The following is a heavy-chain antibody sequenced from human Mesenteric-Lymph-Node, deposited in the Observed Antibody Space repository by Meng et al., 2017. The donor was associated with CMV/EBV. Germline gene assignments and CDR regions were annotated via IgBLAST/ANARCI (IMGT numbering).Heavy chain of an antibody. V-gene: IGHV1-69*02. D-gene: IGHD6-13*01. CDR2: IIPILGLA. CDR3: AGGIAAAGSRWFDP. J-gene: IGHJ5*02. CDR1: GGTFSSYT. Sequence: QVQLVQSGAEVKKPGSPVKVSCKASGGTFSSYTISWVRQAPGQGLEWMGSIIPILGLANYAQKFQGRVTITADKSASTAYMELSSLRSEDTAVYYCAGGIAAAGSRWFDPWGQGTLVTVSS.